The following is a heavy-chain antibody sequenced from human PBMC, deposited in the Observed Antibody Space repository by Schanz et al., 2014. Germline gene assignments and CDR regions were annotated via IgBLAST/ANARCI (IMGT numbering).Heavy chain of an antibody. J-gene: IGHJ5*02. Sequence: QLQLQESGPGLVKPSETLSLTCAVSGDSISSNPDYWGWIRQPPGKGLEWIGNIFYSGTTSYKLSTESRAPIPLTPPTNQSSLKLRSVTAADTAIYYCARSSGTSYYWFDTWGQGTLVTVSS. V-gene: IGHV4-39*01. CDR2: IFYSGTT. D-gene: IGHD1-26*01. CDR3: ARSSGTSYYWFDT. CDR1: GDSISSNPDY.